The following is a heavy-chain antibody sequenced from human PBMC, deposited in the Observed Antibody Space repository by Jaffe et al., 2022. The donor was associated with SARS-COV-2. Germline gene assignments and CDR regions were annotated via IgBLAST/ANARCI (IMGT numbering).Heavy chain of an antibody. Sequence: QVQLVQSGAEVKKPGASVKVSCKASGYTFTGYYMHWVRQAPGQGLEWMGRINPNSGGTNYAQKFQGRVTMTRDTSISTAYMELSRLRSDDTAVYYCAREGGEQLRFLEWSPDYYYYGMDVWGQGTTVTVSS. CDR2: INPNSGGT. CDR1: GYTFTGYY. J-gene: IGHJ6*02. V-gene: IGHV1-2*06. CDR3: AREGGEQLRFLEWSPDYYYYGMDV. D-gene: IGHD3-3*01.